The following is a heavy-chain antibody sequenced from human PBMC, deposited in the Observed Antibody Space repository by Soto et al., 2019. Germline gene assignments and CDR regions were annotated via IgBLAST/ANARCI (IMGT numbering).Heavy chain of an antibody. J-gene: IGHJ4*02. V-gene: IGHV4-59*11. CDR3: ARANWYSEY. CDR2: IYYTGIT. CDR1: GGSINNHY. Sequence: QVHLQESGPGLVKPSETLSLTCTVSGGSINNHYWSWIRQPPGKGLEWIGYIYYTGITNYNPSLKSRVTMSVDTSKNQFSLNLTSLTAADTAIYYCARANWYSEYWGQGTLITVSS. D-gene: IGHD7-27*01.